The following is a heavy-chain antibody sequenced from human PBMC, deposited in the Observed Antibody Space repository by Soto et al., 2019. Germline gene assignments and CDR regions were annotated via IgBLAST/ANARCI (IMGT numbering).Heavy chain of an antibody. Sequence: SETLSLTCAVYGGSFSGYYWSWIRQPPGKWLEWIGEINHSGSTNYNPSLKSQVTISVDTSKNQFSLKLSSVTAADTAVYYCARGRAARPRGYYYYYYGMDVWGQGXTVTVYS. CDR3: ARGRAARPRGYYYYYYGMDV. V-gene: IGHV4-34*01. J-gene: IGHJ6*02. CDR2: INHSGST. CDR1: GGSFSGYY. D-gene: IGHD6-6*01.